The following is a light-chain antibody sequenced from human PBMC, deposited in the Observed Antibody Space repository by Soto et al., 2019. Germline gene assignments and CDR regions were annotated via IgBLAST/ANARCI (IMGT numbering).Light chain of an antibody. CDR3: SSYTSSSTL. V-gene: IGLV2-14*01. J-gene: IGLJ2*01. CDR2: DVS. CDR1: SSDVGCYNY. Sequence: QSVLTQPASVSGSPGQSITISCTGTSSDVGCYNYVSWYQQHPGKAPKLMIYDVSNRPSGVSNRFSGSKSGNTASLTISGLQAEDEADYYCSSYTSSSTLFGGGTKLTVL.